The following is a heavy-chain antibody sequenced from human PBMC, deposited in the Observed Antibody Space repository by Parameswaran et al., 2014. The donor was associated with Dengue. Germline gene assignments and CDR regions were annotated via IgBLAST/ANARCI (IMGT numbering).Heavy chain of an antibody. CDR2: ISSSGSTI. V-gene: IGHV3-48*03. J-gene: IGHJ6*02. Sequence: VRQAPGKGLEWVSYISSSGSTIYYADSVKGRFTISRDNAKNSLYLQMNSLRAEDTAVYYCARAQMIVVVITTYYYGMDVWGQGTTVTVSS. D-gene: IGHD3-22*01. CDR3: ARAQMIVVVITTYYYGMDV.